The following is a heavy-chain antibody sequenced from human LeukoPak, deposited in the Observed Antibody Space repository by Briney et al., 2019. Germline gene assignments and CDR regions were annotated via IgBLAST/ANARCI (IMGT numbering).Heavy chain of an antibody. J-gene: IGHJ4*02. D-gene: IGHD7-27*01. CDR1: GFTFSSYA. CDR3: ARRNWGSTFDY. V-gene: IGHV3-23*01. Sequence: GGSLRLSCAAPGFTFSSYAMNWVRQAPGKGLELVSAFSGSGGSTYYADSVKGRFTISRDNSKNTLYLQMNSLRAEDTAVYYCARRNWGSTFDYWGQGTLGTVSS. CDR2: FSGSGGST.